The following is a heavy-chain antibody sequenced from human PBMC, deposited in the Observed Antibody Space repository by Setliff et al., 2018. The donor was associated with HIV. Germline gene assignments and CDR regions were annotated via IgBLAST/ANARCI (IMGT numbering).Heavy chain of an antibody. CDR3: ARGWELLPYWALNV. CDR1: GDSLSGYY. D-gene: IGHD2-15*01. V-gene: IGHV4-59*01. J-gene: IGHJ6*04. Sequence: ETLSLTCTVSGDSLSGYYWNWIRQPPGKGLEWIGYIYYSGRTDYNPSFRRRASISLDTSKNQFSLKLNSVTAADSAIYYCARGWELLPYWALNVWGKGTTVTVSS. CDR2: IYYSGRT.